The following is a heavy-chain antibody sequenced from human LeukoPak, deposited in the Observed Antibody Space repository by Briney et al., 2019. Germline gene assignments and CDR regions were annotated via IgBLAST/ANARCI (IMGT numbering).Heavy chain of an antibody. CDR1: GGSFGGYY. J-gene: IGHJ4*02. D-gene: IGHD5-18*01. CDR3: ARGRGYSYGYPRSQFFDY. V-gene: IGHV4-34*01. Sequence: SETLSLTCAVYGGSFGGYYWSWIRQLQGKGLEWNGEINNSGSTNYNTSFKGRVTISVDTSTNHFSLKLSSVTAADTAVYYCARGRGYSYGYPRSQFFDYWGQGTLVTVSS. CDR2: INNSGST.